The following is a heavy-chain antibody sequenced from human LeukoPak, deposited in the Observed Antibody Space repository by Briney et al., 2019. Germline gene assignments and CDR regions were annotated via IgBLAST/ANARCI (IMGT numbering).Heavy chain of an antibody. D-gene: IGHD3-16*01. CDR3: ARGGGLDV. Sequence: GGSLRLSCAASGFTLSSYAMSWVRQAPGKGLEWVASMNHNGNVNYYVDSVKGRFTISRDNAKNSLYLQMSNLRAEDTAVYFCARGGGLDVWGQGATVTVSS. CDR1: GFTLSSYA. CDR2: MNHNGNVN. V-gene: IGHV3-7*03. J-gene: IGHJ6*02.